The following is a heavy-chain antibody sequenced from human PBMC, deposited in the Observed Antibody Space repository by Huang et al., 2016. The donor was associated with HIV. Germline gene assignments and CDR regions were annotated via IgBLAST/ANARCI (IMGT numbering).Heavy chain of an antibody. CDR2: INPKRGGT. V-gene: IGHV1-2*02. Sequence: QVQLVQSGAEVKNPGASVRVSCKASGYTFTDSNIHWVRQAPGQGLEWMGWINPKRGGTIYAQRLQGRITRTRDTTISTVHMDLRRIQSDDTAVYFCARDWSFGSSTSPADWGQGTLVTVSS. J-gene: IGHJ4*02. CDR3: ARDWSFGSSTSPAD. D-gene: IGHD6-6*01. CDR1: GYTFTDSN.